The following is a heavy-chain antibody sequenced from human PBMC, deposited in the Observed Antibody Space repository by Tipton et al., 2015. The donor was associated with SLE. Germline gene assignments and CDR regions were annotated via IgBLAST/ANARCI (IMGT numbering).Heavy chain of an antibody. Sequence: SLRLSCAASGFTFSDYYMSWIRQAPGKGLEWVSYISSSSSYTNYADSVKGRFTISRDNAKNSLYLQMNSLRAEDTAVYYCARESPRIAAAPHYWGQGTLVTVSS. CDR1: GFTFSDYY. CDR2: ISSSSSYT. V-gene: IGHV3-11*06. J-gene: IGHJ4*02. D-gene: IGHD6-13*01. CDR3: ARESPRIAAAPHY.